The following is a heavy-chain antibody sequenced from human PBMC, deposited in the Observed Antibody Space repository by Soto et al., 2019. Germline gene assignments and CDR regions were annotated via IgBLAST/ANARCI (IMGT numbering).Heavy chain of an antibody. D-gene: IGHD6-13*01. CDR1: GGSFSGYY. J-gene: IGHJ4*02. V-gene: IGHV4-34*01. CDR3: ARTYSSSWSPFDH. CDR2: INQSGST. Sequence: QVQLQQWGAGLLKPSETLSLTCAVYGGSFSGYYWSWIRQPPGKGLEGIGEINQSGSTNYNPSLKSRVTISVDTSKNQFSLKLSSVTAADTAVYYCARTYSSSWSPFDHWGQGTLVTVSS.